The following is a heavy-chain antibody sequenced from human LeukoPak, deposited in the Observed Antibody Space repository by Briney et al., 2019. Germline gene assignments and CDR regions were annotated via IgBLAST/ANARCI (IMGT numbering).Heavy chain of an antibody. CDR1: GVTVSTNY. D-gene: IGHD3-9*01. V-gene: IGHV3-66*02. J-gene: IGHJ6*03. CDR3: ARVRRALRALPSYYYYYMDV. CDR2: IYSGGST. Sequence: GGSLRLSCAASGVTVSTNYMTSVREAPGKGLEWVSVIYSGGSTAYADSVKGRFTLSRDKSTNTMYLQMNSLTTEDTSVYYCARVRRALRALPSYYYYYMDVWGKGTTVTVSS.